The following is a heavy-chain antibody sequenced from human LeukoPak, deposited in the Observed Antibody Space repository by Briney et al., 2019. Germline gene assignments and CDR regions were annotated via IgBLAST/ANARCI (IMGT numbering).Heavy chain of an antibody. CDR1: GGSIDSYY. D-gene: IGHD3-10*01. V-gene: IGHV4-4*07. CDR3: ARDSGTTGEVKFDP. CDR2: IYKSVIT. Sequence: PSETLSLTCSVSGGSIDSYYLSWIRQPAGKGLEWIGRIYKSVITINPSLKSRVTTSVDTSKNQVSLKLSSVTAADTAVYYCARDSGTTGEVKFDPWGQGTLVTVSS. J-gene: IGHJ5*02.